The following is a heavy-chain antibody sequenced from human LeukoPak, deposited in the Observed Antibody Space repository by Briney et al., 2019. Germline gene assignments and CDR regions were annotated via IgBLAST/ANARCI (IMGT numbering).Heavy chain of an antibody. D-gene: IGHD3-10*01. Sequence: GGSLRLSCAASGFTFSSYGMHWVRQAPGKGLEWVAFIRYDGSNKYYADSVKGRFTIARDNSKNTLYLQMNSLRAEDTAVYYCARGGYYGSGSHCDYWGQGTLVTVSS. CDR1: GFTFSSYG. CDR2: IRYDGSNK. V-gene: IGHV3-30*02. CDR3: ARGGYYGSGSHCDY. J-gene: IGHJ4*02.